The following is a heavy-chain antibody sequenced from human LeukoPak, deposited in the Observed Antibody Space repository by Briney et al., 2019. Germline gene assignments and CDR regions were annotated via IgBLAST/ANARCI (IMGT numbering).Heavy chain of an antibody. Sequence: PSETLSLTCTVSGGSISVFYWSWIRQPPGKGLEWIGYIYYSGSTNYNPSLKSRVTISVDTSKNQFSLKLSSVTAADTAVYYCARRHYYGSGSYYTYWGQGTLVTVSS. J-gene: IGHJ4*02. CDR1: GGSISVFY. CDR3: ARRHYYGSGSYYTY. CDR2: IYYSGST. D-gene: IGHD3-10*01. V-gene: IGHV4-59*12.